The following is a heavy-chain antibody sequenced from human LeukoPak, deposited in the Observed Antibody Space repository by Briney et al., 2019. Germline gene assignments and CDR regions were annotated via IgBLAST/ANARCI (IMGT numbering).Heavy chain of an antibody. CDR2: IVPIFGTT. Sequence: SVKVSCKASGGTFSSYAITWVRQAPGQGLEWMGRIVPIFGTTHYAQNLQGRATITTDESAGTAYMELSGLRPEDTAVYFCARSYGSGSFLDYWGQGTLVTVSS. V-gene: IGHV1-69*05. J-gene: IGHJ4*02. CDR1: GGTFSSYA. D-gene: IGHD3-10*01. CDR3: ARSYGSGSFLDY.